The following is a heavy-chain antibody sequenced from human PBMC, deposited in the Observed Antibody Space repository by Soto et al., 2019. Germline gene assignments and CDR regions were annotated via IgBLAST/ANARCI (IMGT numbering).Heavy chain of an antibody. CDR3: ARIIGYCSSTSCEGDYYGMDV. D-gene: IGHD2-2*01. CDR1: GYTFTSYY. Sequence: QVQLVPSGAEVKKPGASVKVSCKASGYTFTSYYMHWVRQAPGQGLEWMGIINPSGGSTSYAQKFQGRVTMTRDTSASTVCMELSSLRSEDTAVYYCARIIGYCSSTSCEGDYYGMDVWGQGTTVTVCS. V-gene: IGHV1-46*01. CDR2: INPSGGST. J-gene: IGHJ6*02.